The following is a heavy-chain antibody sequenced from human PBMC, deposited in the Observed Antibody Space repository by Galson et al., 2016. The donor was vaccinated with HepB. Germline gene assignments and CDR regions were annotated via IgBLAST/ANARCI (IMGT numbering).Heavy chain of an antibody. V-gene: IGHV1-46*01. D-gene: IGHD2-2*02. CDR1: GYIFTTYY. CDR3: ARDKVVPGVTPDYYYYGMDV. CDR2: INPSGDST. J-gene: IGHJ6*02. Sequence: SVKVSCKASGYIFTTYYLHWVRQAPGQGLEWMGIINPSGDSTSNAQKFQGRVTMTRDTATSTVYLELSSLRSEDTAVYYRARDKVVPGVTPDYYYYGMDVWGQGITVTVSS.